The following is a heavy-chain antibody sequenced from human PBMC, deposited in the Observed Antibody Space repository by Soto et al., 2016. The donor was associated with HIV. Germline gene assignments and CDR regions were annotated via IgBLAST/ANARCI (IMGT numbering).Heavy chain of an antibody. D-gene: IGHD6-13*01. V-gene: IGHV3-21*01. CDR3: AGRYSSSWYDYYYYYYMDV. J-gene: IGHJ6*03. CDR1: GFTFSSYS. Sequence: EVQLVESGGGLVQPGKSLRLSCAASGFTFSSYSMNWVRQAPGKGLEWVSSISSSSSYIYYADSVKGRFTISRDNAKNSLYLQMNSLRAEDTAVYYCAGRYSSSWYDYYYYYYMDVWGKGDHGSPSP. CDR2: ISSSSSYI.